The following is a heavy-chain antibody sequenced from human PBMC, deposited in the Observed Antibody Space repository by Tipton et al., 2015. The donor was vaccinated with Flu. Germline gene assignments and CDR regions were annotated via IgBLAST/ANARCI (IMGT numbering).Heavy chain of an antibody. J-gene: IGHJ6*03. D-gene: IGHD2-2*01. Sequence: TLSLTCTVSGGSITSYYWSWIRQSAGTGLEWIGRFYTSENTNYNPSLKSRVSMSVDTSKNQVSLKLNSVTAADTAVYYCARGGDADSKDYYYLDVWGRGSTVTVSS. V-gene: IGHV4-4*07. CDR2: FYTSENT. CDR3: ARGGDADSKDYYYLDV. CDR1: GGSITSYY.